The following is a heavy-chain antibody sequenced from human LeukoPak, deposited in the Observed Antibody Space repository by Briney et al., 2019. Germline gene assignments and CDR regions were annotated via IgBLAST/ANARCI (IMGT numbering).Heavy chain of an antibody. Sequence: ASVKVSCKASGYTFTGYYMHWVRQAPGQGLEWMGWINPNSGGTNYAQKFQGRVTMTRDTSISTAYMELRSLRSDDTAVYYCARALRNYDILTGYLPTFDYWGQGTLVTVSS. V-gene: IGHV1-2*02. J-gene: IGHJ4*02. D-gene: IGHD3-9*01. CDR2: INPNSGGT. CDR3: ARALRNYDILTGYLPTFDY. CDR1: GYTFTGYY.